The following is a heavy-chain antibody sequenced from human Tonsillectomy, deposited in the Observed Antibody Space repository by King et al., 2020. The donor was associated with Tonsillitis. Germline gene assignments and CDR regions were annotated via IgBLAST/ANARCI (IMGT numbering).Heavy chain of an antibody. V-gene: IGHV3-23*04. J-gene: IGHJ4*02. CDR2: LSGCGYKT. CDR3: VREMLTGSCADY. CDR1: GFTFRSYA. D-gene: IGHD2-15*01. Sequence: VQLVESGGGLVQPGGPLILSFAAPGFTFRSYALSWVRQSPVKGLQWGSSLSGCGYKTYYIDSVKGRFTISRDNSKNTVSLQMNSLRAEDTGVYYCVREMLTGSCADYWGQGTLVTVSS.